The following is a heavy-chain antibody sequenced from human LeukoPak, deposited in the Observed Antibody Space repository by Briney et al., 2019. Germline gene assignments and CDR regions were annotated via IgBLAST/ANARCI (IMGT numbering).Heavy chain of an antibody. Sequence: PGGSLRLSCAASGFSFNDYGMSWVRQAPGQGPEWVSRITWNGGSTDYAASVKGRFTISRDNAKNSLYLRMNSLRDEDTALYYCARGGGSIRHSYYYYVDVWGKGTSVTVSS. D-gene: IGHD2-15*01. J-gene: IGHJ6*03. CDR2: ITWNGGST. CDR3: ARGGGSIRHSYYYYVDV. CDR1: GFSFNDYG. V-gene: IGHV3-20*04.